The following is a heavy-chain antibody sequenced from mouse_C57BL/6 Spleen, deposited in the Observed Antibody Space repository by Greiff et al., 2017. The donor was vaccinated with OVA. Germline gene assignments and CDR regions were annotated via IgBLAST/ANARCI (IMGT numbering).Heavy chain of an antibody. J-gene: IGHJ3*01. CDR3: TGGLRRLFAY. CDR1: GYTFTDYE. Sequence: VQLQQSGAELVRPGASVTLSCKASGYTFTDYEMHWVKQTPVHGLEWIGAIDPETGGTAYNQKFKGKAILTADKSSSTAYMELRSLTSEDSAVDYCTGGLRRLFAYWGQGTLVTVSA. D-gene: IGHD2-2*01. CDR2: IDPETGGT. V-gene: IGHV1-15*01.